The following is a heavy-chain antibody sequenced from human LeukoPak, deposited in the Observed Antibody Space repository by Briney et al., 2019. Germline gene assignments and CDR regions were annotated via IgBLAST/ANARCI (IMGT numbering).Heavy chain of an antibody. J-gene: IGHJ6*03. V-gene: IGHV3-11*04. CDR3: ARAGELRYMDV. CDR1: GFTCSDYY. D-gene: IGHD3-16*01. CDR2: IKGTGLTT. Sequence: PGGSLRLSCAASGFTCSDYYMSWIRQAPGKGLEWVSTIKGTGLTTYYADSVKGRFTISRDNAKNSLFLQMSSLRADDTAIYYCARAGELRYMDVWGKGTAVTVSS.